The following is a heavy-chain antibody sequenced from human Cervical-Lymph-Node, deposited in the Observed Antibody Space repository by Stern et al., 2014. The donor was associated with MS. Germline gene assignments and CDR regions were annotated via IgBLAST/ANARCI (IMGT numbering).Heavy chain of an antibody. D-gene: IGHD1-1*01. CDR1: GYRFTNNW. V-gene: IGHV5-51*03. Sequence: EEQLVESGAEVKKPGESLRISCEVSGYRFTNNWIGWVRQMPGQGLEWMGIIYPGDSETRYSTAFQGKVTLLADKSNTTTYLHWSSLKASDTAIYYCARRGHGYMGIDYWGQGTLVTVSS. J-gene: IGHJ4*02. CDR2: IYPGDSET. CDR3: ARRGHGYMGIDY.